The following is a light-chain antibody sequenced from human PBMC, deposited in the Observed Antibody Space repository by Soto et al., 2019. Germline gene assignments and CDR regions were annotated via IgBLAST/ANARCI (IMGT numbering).Light chain of an antibody. J-gene: IGKJ1*01. CDR2: GAS. CDR3: QYSDDSAWT. Sequence: EIVLTQSPGTLSLSPGERATLSCRASQSVRSNFLAWFQQKRGQAPRLLIFGASSRATGIPDRFSGSGSGTDFILTISSLGPEDFAMYYCQYSDDSAWTLGQGTKVEIK. V-gene: IGKV3-20*01. CDR1: QSVRSNF.